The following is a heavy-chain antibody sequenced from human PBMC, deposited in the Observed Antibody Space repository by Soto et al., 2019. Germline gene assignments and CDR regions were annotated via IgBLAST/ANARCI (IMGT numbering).Heavy chain of an antibody. Sequence: GGSLRLSCAASGSTFSSYWMHWVRQVPGKGLVWVSRIHFDGSATHYADSVKGRFTISRDNAKNTLSLQMNSLRAEDAAVYYCARDAYITGYFQFDYWGQGTLVTVSS. CDR2: IHFDGSAT. CDR1: GSTFSSYW. V-gene: IGHV3-74*01. CDR3: ARDAYITGYFQFDY. D-gene: IGHD6-19*01. J-gene: IGHJ4*02.